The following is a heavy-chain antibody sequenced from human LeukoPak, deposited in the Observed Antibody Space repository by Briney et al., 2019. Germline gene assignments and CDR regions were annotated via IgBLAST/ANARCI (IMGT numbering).Heavy chain of an antibody. CDR1: GFTVSSNY. Sequence: GGSLRLSCAASGFTVSSNYMSWVRQAPKKGLEWVSVLYSGGSTYYADSVKGRFTISRDNSKNTLFLQMNSLRAEDTAVYYCAKDLAYMAAGATGGYWGQGTLVTVSS. D-gene: IGHD6-13*01. CDR2: LYSGGST. J-gene: IGHJ4*02. V-gene: IGHV3-53*01. CDR3: AKDLAYMAAGATGGY.